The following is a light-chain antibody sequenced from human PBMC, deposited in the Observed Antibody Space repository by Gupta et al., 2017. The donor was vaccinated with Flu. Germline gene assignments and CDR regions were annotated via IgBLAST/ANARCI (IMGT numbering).Light chain of an antibody. J-gene: IGKJ5*01. CDR3: QQYDNWRGT. CDR2: GAS. Sequence: EIVMTHSPATLSVSPGERATLSCRASQSVSSNLAWYQQKPGQAPRLLIYGASTRVSGIPVRFSGSGSGTEFTLVISSLQSEDFAVYYCQQYDNWRGTFGQGTQVEIK. V-gene: IGKV3-15*01. CDR1: QSVSSN.